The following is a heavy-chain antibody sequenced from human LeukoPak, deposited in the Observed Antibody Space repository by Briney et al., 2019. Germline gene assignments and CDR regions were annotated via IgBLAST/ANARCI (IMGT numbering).Heavy chain of an antibody. Sequence: ASVKLSCKASGYTFTGYYMHWVRQAPGQGLEWMGWINPNSGGTNYAQKIQGSVTTTRDTSISTAYMELSRLRSDDTAVYYCARDYGVYYYYMEVWGKGTTVTVSS. CDR2: INPNSGGT. D-gene: IGHD4-17*01. J-gene: IGHJ6*03. V-gene: IGHV1-2*02. CDR3: ARDYGVYYYYMEV. CDR1: GYTFTGYY.